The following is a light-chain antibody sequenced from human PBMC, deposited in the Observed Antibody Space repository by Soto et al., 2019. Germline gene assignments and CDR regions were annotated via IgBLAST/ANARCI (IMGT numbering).Light chain of an antibody. CDR3: SSYAGSNNFV. CDR1: SSDVGGYNY. V-gene: IGLV2-8*01. J-gene: IGLJ1*01. CDR2: EVS. Sequence: QSALTQPPSASGSPGQSVTISCTGTSSDVGGYNYVSWYQQHPGKAPKLMIYEVSERPSGVPDRFSGSKSSNTASLTVSGLQAEDEADYYCSSYAGSNNFVFGTGTKVIVL.